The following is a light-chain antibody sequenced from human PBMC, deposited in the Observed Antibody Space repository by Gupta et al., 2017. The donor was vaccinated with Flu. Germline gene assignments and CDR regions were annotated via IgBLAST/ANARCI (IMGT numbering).Light chain of an antibody. V-gene: IGLV3-10*01. CDR3: YSTDTSGNHRV. CDR2: EDR. J-gene: IGLJ3*02. CDR1: ALPNNY. Sequence: GQTARITGSGDALPNNYAYWYQQKSGQAPVLIIYEDRKRPSGIPERFSGSSSGTMATLTISGAQVEDEADYYCYSTDTSGNHRVFGGGTKLTVL.